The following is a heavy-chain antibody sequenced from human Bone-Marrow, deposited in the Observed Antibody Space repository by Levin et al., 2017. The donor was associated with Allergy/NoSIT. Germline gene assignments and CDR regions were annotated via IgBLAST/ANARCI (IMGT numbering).Heavy chain of an antibody. CDR1: GYTFTGYY. D-gene: IGHD2-15*01. CDR3: ARDRYCSGGSCYAEPWKYGMDV. V-gene: IGHV1-2*02. Sequence: GESLKISCKASGYTFTGYYMHWVRQAPGQGLEWMGWINPNSGGTNYAQKFQGRVTMTRDTSISTAYMELSRLRSDDTAVYYCARDRYCSGGSCYAEPWKYGMDVWGQGTTVTVSS. CDR2: INPNSGGT. J-gene: IGHJ6*02.